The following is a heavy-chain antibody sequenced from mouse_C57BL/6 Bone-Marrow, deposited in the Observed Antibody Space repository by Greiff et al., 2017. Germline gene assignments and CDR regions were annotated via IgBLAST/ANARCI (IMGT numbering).Heavy chain of an antibody. CDR3: ARLGVVARGYFDY. Sequence: VHVKQSGAELVKPGASVKLSCTASGFNIKDYYMHWVKQRTEQGLEWIGRIDPEDGETKYAPKFQGKATITADTSSNTAYLQLSSLTSEDTAVYYCARLGVVARGYFDYWGQGTTLTVSS. V-gene: IGHV14-2*01. CDR2: IDPEDGET. CDR1: GFNIKDYY. J-gene: IGHJ2*01. D-gene: IGHD1-1*01.